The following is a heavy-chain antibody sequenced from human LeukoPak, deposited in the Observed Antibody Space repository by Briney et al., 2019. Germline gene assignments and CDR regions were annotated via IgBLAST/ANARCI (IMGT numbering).Heavy chain of an antibody. J-gene: IGHJ4*02. Sequence: GGSLRLSCAASGLNLSSYWMSWIRQAPGKGLEWVANIKEDGSEKYYVDSVKGRFSISREDSKNTLDLPLNSLRAEDAALYYCTLNSGWYGISWGQGTLVTVSS. CDR3: TLNSGWYGIS. CDR2: IKEDGSEK. V-gene: IGHV3-7*03. D-gene: IGHD6-19*01. CDR1: GLNLSSYW.